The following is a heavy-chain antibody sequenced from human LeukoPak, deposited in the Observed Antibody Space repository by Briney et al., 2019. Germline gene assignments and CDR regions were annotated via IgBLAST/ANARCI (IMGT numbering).Heavy chain of an antibody. Sequence: SETLSLTCAVYDGSFSGYYWSWIRQPPGKGLEWIGEINHSGSTNYNPSLKSRVTISLDTSKSQFSLKVRYVTAADTAVYYCARGGHSSDNWFDPWGQGTLVTVSS. V-gene: IGHV4-34*01. D-gene: IGHD6-19*01. CDR1: DGSFSGYY. J-gene: IGHJ5*02. CDR2: INHSGST. CDR3: ARGGHSSDNWFDP.